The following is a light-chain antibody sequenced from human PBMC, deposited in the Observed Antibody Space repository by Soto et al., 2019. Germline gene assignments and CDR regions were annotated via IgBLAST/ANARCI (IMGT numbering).Light chain of an antibody. CDR2: DVS. CDR3: SSFASSNTLI. Sequence: QSALTQPASVSGSPGQSITISCTGTSSDVGGYNYVSWYQQHPGKAPKLVIYDVSNRPSGVSNRFSGSKSGNTASLTISGLRAEDDADYYCSSFASSNTLIFGGGTELTVL. V-gene: IGLV2-14*01. J-gene: IGLJ2*01. CDR1: SSDVGGYNY.